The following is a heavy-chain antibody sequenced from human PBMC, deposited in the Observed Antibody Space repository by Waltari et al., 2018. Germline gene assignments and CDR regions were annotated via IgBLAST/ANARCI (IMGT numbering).Heavy chain of an antibody. V-gene: IGHV1-18*01. Sequence: QVQLVQSGAEVKKPGASVTVSCKASGYTFTNYGISWVLQAPGQGLGWMGWFSVYNGNTNYAQKLQGRVTMTTDTSTSTAYMELRSLRSDDTAVYYCARGVPGSWPDYYFDHWGQGTLVTVSS. CDR3: ARGVPGSWPDYYFDH. J-gene: IGHJ4*02. CDR2: FSVYNGNT. D-gene: IGHD3-10*01. CDR1: GYTFTNYG.